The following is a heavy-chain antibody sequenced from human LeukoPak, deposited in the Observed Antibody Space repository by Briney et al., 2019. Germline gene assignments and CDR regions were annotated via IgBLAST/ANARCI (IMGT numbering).Heavy chain of an antibody. D-gene: IGHD3-16*02. CDR3: ARGRDDYVWGSYRGDDFDY. CDR2: INHSGST. V-gene: IGHV4-34*01. Sequence: PSETLSLTCAVYGGSFSGYYWSWIRQPPGKGLEWIGEINHSGSTNYNPSLKSRVTISVGTSKNQFSLKLSSVTAADTAVYYCARGRDDYVWGSYRGDDFDYWGQGTLVTVSS. J-gene: IGHJ4*02. CDR1: GGSFSGYY.